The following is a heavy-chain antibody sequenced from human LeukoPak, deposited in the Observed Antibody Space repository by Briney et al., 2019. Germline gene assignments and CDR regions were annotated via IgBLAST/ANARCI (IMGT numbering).Heavy chain of an antibody. CDR2: IIPIFGTA. CDR1: GGTFSSYA. CDR3: ASLLVGMVPFAFDN. J-gene: IGHJ4*02. V-gene: IGHV1-69*05. D-gene: IGHD3-10*01. Sequence: ASVKVSCKASGGTFSSYAISWVRQAPGQGLEWMGRIIPIFGTANYAQKFQGRVTITTDESTSTAYMELSSLRSEDTAVYYCASLLVGMVPFAFDNWGKETLVTSPQ.